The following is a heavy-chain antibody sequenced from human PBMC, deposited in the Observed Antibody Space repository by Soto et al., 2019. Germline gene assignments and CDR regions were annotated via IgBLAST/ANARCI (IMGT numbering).Heavy chain of an antibody. CDR2: IYYSGST. CDR1: GGSFSSGSYY. J-gene: IGHJ4*02. CDR3: ARVGSSYYDSSGYSDY. Sequence: SETLSLTCTVSGGSFSSGSYYWSWIRQPPGKGLEWIGYIYYSGSTNYNPSLKSRVTISVDTSKNQFSLKLSSVTAADTAVYYCARVGSSYYDSSGYSDYWGQGTLVTVSS. D-gene: IGHD3-22*01. V-gene: IGHV4-61*01.